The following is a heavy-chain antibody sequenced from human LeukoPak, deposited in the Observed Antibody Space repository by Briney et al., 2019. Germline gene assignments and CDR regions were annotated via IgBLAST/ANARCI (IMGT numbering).Heavy chain of an antibody. J-gene: IGHJ4*02. CDR2: IYYSGST. Sequence: KPSENLSLTCTVSGGSISSYYWSWIRQPPGKGLEWIGYIYYSGSTNYHPSLKTRVTISVDTPKNQFSLKLSSVTAGNTAVYYSARQRCSSTSCYADSGTFDYWGQGTLVTVSS. D-gene: IGHD2-2*01. CDR3: ARQRCSSTSCYADSGTFDY. V-gene: IGHV4-59*08. CDR1: GGSISSYY.